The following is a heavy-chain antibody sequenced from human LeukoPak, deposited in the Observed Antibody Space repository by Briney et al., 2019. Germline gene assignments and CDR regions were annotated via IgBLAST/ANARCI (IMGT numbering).Heavy chain of an antibody. D-gene: IGHD6-13*01. CDR3: ARVDSSTWYGGYFQH. Sequence: GGSLRLSCAASEITLSNYWIHWVRQAPGKGLVWVSRISYDGHNTNYADSVKGRFTISRDTAKNTLYLQMNSLRVDDTAVYYCARVDSSTWYGGYFQHWGQGTLVTVSS. CDR2: ISYDGHNT. J-gene: IGHJ1*01. V-gene: IGHV3-74*01. CDR1: EITLSNYW.